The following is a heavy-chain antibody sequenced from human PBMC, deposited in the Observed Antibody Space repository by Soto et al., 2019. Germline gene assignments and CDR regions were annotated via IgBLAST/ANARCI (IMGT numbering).Heavy chain of an antibody. CDR1: GFTFSTYA. CDR3: AKDMYYYGSDGAPFDY. J-gene: IGHJ4*02. Sequence: EVQLLESGGGLVQPGGSLRLSCAASGFTFSTYAMSWVRQAPGKGLEWVSGISGSGGSTYYAGSVKGRFTISRDNSKSTLYLQVISLRAEDTALYYCAKDMYYYGSDGAPFDYWGQGTLVTVSS. V-gene: IGHV3-23*01. CDR2: ISGSGGST. D-gene: IGHD3-10*01.